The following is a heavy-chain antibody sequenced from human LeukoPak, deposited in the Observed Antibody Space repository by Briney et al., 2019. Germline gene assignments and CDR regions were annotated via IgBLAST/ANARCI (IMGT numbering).Heavy chain of an antibody. Sequence: ASVKGSCKASGYTFASYAMHWVRQAPGQRLEWMGWINAGNGNTKYSQKFQGRVTITRDTSASTAYMELSSLRSEDTAVYYCARGVRWFGESYYFDYWGQGTLVTVSS. CDR2: INAGNGNT. CDR3: ARGVRWFGESYYFDY. D-gene: IGHD3-10*01. J-gene: IGHJ4*02. V-gene: IGHV1-3*01. CDR1: GYTFASYA.